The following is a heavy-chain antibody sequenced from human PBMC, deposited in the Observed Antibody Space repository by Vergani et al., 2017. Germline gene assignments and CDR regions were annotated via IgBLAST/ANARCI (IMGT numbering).Heavy chain of an antibody. J-gene: IGHJ6*03. CDR1: GGSISGVSYY. D-gene: IGHD3-16*02. CDR3: ARETVVTSWDGYRFHYMDV. V-gene: IGHV4-61*02. CDR2: IYYSGRT. Sequence: QVQLQESGPGLVKPSQSLSLTCTVSGGSISGVSYYLSWVRQPAGKGLEWIGRIYYSGRTDYNPSLKSRVTVSVDTSKTQISLRLTSVTAEDTAVYYCARETVVTSWDGYRFHYMDVWGKGTTVTVSS.